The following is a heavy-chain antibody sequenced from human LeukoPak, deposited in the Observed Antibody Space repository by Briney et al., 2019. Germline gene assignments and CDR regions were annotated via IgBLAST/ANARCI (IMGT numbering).Heavy chain of an antibody. J-gene: IGHJ4*02. D-gene: IGHD4-11*01. CDR2: IHTSGNT. CDR3: ARVSRPEMTTVIAFDY. CDR1: GDSISSGSYY. Sequence: MPSETLSLTCIVSGDSISSGSYYWTWLRQPAGKGLEWIGRIHTSGNTNYSPSLKSRVTISRDTSKNQFSLRLTSATAADTAVYYCARVSRPEMTTVIAFDYWGQGTLVTVSS. V-gene: IGHV4-61*02.